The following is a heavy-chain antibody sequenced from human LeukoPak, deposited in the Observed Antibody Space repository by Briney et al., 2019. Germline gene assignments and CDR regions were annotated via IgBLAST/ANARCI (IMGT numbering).Heavy chain of an antibody. CDR1: GFTFSS. J-gene: IGHJ4*02. D-gene: IGHD3-9*01. CDR2: ISSSSSTI. V-gene: IGHV3-48*01. CDR3: ARDLVPVEGLRYFDWLSGGFDY. Sequence: GRSLRLSCAASGFTFSSMNWVRQAPGKGLEWVSYISSSSSTIYYADSVKGRFTISRDNAKNSLYLQVNSLRAEDTAVYYCARDLVPVEGLRYFDWLSGGFDYWGQGTLVTVSS.